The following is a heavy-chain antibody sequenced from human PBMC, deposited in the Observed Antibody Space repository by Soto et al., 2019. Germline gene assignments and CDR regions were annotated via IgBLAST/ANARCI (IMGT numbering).Heavy chain of an antibody. Sequence: AETLSLTCSVSGASISNTYWSWIRQPAEKGLEWIGRIYATGKTNYNPSLKSRVTMSVDTYKNQFSLNLNSMTAADTAVDYCAKESGSPAGTVEYWGQGTLVTVSS. D-gene: IGHD1-26*01. CDR1: GASISNTY. CDR3: AKESGSPAGTVEY. V-gene: IGHV4-4*07. CDR2: IYATGKT. J-gene: IGHJ4*02.